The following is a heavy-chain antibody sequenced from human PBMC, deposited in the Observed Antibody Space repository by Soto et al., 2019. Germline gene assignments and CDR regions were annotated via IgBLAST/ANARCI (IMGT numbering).Heavy chain of an antibody. V-gene: IGHV3-74*01. Sequence: VQLVESGGGIVQPGGSLRLSCAASGFTFSSYWMHWVRQAPGKGRVWVSRINSDGSSTSYADSVKGRFTISRDNAKNTLYLQMNSLRAEDTAVYYCARVRSSSWYESYYYYYGMDVWGQGTTVTVSS. CDR3: ARVRSSSWYESYYYYYGMDV. CDR2: INSDGSST. CDR1: GFTFSSYW. J-gene: IGHJ6*02. D-gene: IGHD6-13*01.